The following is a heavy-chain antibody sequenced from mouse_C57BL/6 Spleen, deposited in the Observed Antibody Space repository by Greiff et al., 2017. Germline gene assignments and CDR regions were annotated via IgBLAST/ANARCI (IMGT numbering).Heavy chain of an antibody. Sequence: EVMLVESGGGLVQPGGSLSLSCAASGFTFTDYYMSWVRPPPGTALEWLGFISNKANGYTTESSASVKGRCTNSRDNSQSILYLQRNALSAEDSATDYCARDPLRYFDVWGTGTTGTVAS. CDR2: ISNKANGYTT. J-gene: IGHJ1*03. V-gene: IGHV7-3*01. CDR3: ARDPLRYFDV. CDR1: GFTFTDYY. D-gene: IGHD1-3*01.